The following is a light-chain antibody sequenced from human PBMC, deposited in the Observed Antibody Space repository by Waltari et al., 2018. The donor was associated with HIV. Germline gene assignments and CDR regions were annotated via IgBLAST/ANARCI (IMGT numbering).Light chain of an antibody. J-gene: IGLJ3*02. CDR3: QAWGSTTSGV. V-gene: IGLV3-1*01. CDR1: ELGEKY. Sequence: SYEVTQPPSVAVSPGQTASITSSGYELGEKYTCWYQQKPGQSPLLVIYQDNKRPSGIPERFSASSSGHTATLTISGTLPMDEADYYCQAWGSTTSGVFGRGTKLTVL. CDR2: QDN.